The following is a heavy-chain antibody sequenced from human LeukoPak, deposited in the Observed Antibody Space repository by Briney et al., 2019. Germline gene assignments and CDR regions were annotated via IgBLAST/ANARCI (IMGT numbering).Heavy chain of an antibody. V-gene: IGHV5-51*01. CDR1: GYSFTSYW. CDR2: IYPGDSDT. J-gene: IGHJ4*02. Sequence: GESLKISCKGSGYSFTSYWIGWVRQMPGKGLEWMGIIYPGDSDTRYSPSFQGQVTISADKSISTAYLQWSSLKASDTAMYYCARRKEGDSSGWCYFDYWGQGTLVTVSS. CDR3: ARRKEGDSSGWCYFDY. D-gene: IGHD6-19*01.